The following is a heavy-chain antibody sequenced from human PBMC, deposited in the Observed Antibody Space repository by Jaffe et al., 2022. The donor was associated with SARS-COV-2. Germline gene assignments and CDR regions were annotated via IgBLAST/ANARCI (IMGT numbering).Heavy chain of an antibody. J-gene: IGHJ4*02. D-gene: IGHD6-19*01. Sequence: EVQLVQSGAEVKKPGESLKISCKGSGYSFTNYWIGWVRQMPGKGLEWMGIIYTGDSDTRYSPSFQGQVTISADKSISTAYLQWSSLKASDTAMYYCARQLAVAGNMGYFDYWGQGTLVTVSS. CDR2: IYTGDSDT. CDR3: ARQLAVAGNMGYFDY. V-gene: IGHV5-51*01. CDR1: GYSFTNYW.